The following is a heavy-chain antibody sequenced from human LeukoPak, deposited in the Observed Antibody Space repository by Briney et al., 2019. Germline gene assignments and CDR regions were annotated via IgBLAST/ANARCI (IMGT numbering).Heavy chain of an antibody. CDR2: INPNSGGT. CDR3: ARDAEDIVVVVAASGWFDP. CDR1: GYTFTGYY. J-gene: IGHJ5*02. Sequence: ASVKVSCKASGYTFTGYYMDWVRQAPGQGLEWMGWINPNSGGTNYAQKFQGRVTMTRDTSISTAYMELSRLRSDDTAVYYCARDAEDIVVVVAASGWFDPWGQGTLVTVSS. D-gene: IGHD2-15*01. V-gene: IGHV1-2*02.